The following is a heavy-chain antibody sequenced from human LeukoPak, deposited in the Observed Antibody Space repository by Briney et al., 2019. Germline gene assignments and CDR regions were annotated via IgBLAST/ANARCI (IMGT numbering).Heavy chain of an antibody. V-gene: IGHV4-59*11. CDR3: ATGGLRQLFDY. CDR1: GHSISDHY. Sequence: KSSETLSLTCTVSGHSISDHYWSWIRQSPGKGLEWIGYIHYTGSTKYHPSLESRVTIAIKTSKNQFSLQLSSVTAADTAIYYCATGGLRQLFDYWGQGTLVTVSS. D-gene: IGHD3-16*01. J-gene: IGHJ4*02. CDR2: IHYTGST.